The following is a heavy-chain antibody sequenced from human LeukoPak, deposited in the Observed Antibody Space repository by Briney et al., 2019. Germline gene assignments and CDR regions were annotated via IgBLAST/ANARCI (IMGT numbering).Heavy chain of an antibody. V-gene: IGHV1-2*02. CDR3: ARVLYPDRSPVGATRGFDY. D-gene: IGHD1-26*01. CDR1: GYTFTGYY. Sequence: VASVKVSCKASGYTFTGYYMHWVRQAPGQGLEWMGWINPNSGGTNYAQKFQGRVTMTRDTSISTAYMELSRLRSDDTAVYYCARVLYPDRSPVGATRGFDYWRQGTLVTVSS. J-gene: IGHJ4*02. CDR2: INPNSGGT.